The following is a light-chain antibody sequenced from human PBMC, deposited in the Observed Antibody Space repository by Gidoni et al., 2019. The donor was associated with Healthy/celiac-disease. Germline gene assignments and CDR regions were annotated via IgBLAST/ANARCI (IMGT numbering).Light chain of an antibody. Sequence: ELVLTQSPATLSLSPGERATLSCRASETIDDLLAWYQQRPGLAPRLVIYDASRRATGIPARFRGSGSGTDFTLTISSLEPEDFAVYYCQQRGAWPLTFGQGTLV. CDR2: DAS. CDR3: QQRGAWPLT. CDR1: ETIDDL. V-gene: IGKV3-11*01. J-gene: IGKJ1*01.